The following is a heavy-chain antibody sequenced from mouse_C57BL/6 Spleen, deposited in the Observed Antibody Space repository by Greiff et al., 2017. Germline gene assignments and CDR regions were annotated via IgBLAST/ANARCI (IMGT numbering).Heavy chain of an antibody. J-gene: IGHJ1*03. CDR2: IRNKANGYTT. V-gene: IGHV7-3*01. CDR1: GFTFTDYY. D-gene: IGHD2-4*01. CDR3: ARWGDYDGDWYFDV. Sequence: EVQLQQSGGGLVQPGGSLSLSCAASGFTFTDYYMSWVRQPPGKALEWLGFIRNKANGYTTEYSASVKGRFTISRVNSQSILYLQMNALRAEDSATYYCARWGDYDGDWYFDVWGTGTTVTVSS.